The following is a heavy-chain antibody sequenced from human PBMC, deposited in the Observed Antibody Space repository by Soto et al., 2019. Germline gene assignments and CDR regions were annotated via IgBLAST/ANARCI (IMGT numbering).Heavy chain of an antibody. CDR2: ISHDGRVT. V-gene: IGHV3-30*04. CDR3: AWEPYGDSPYFAS. CDR1: GFTFNSLS. J-gene: IGHJ4*02. Sequence: QVQLVESGGGMVQPGTSLRLSCAASGFTFNSLSLHWVRQRPDKGLEWVAGISHDGRVTFYADFVKGRFTVSRDNSKNTIYLQVNSLGAEDTAVYYCAWEPYGDSPYFASWGQGTLVTVSS. D-gene: IGHD2-21*02.